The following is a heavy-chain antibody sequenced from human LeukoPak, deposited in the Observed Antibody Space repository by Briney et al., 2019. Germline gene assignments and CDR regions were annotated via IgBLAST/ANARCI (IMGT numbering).Heavy chain of an antibody. CDR2: IYYSGGT. CDR1: GGPISRYY. Sequence: SETLSLTCTVSGGPISRYYWSWLRQPPGKGLEWLGYIYYSGGTSYNPSLKSRVTISIDTSKNQFSLRLSSVTAADTAVYYCAREGHIWFGDLGNVWGEGTTVTVSS. D-gene: IGHD3-10*01. J-gene: IGHJ6*04. V-gene: IGHV4-59*01. CDR3: AREGHIWFGDLGNV.